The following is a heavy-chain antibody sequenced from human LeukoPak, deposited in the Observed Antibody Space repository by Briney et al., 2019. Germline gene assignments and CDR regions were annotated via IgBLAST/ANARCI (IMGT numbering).Heavy chain of an antibody. CDR1: GGSISSGGYY. CDR3: ARDYDSSGYFFDY. J-gene: IGHJ4*02. V-gene: IGHV4-31*03. CDR2: FYYSGST. D-gene: IGHD3-22*01. Sequence: PSQTLSLTCTVSGGSISSGGYYWSWIRQHPGKGLEWIGYFYYSGSTYYNPSLKSRVTISVDTSKNQFSLKLSSVTAADTAVYYCARDYDSSGYFFDYWGQGTLVTVSS.